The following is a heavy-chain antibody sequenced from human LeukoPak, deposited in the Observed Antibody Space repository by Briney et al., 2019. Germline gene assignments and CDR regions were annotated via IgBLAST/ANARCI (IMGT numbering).Heavy chain of an antibody. V-gene: IGHV4-4*07. J-gene: IGHJ6*03. D-gene: IGHD2-21*02. CDR3: ASGLLSYYYYYMDV. CDR2: IYTSGST. CDR1: GGSISSYY. Sequence: TSETLSLTCTVSGGSISSYYWSWIRQPAGKGLEWIGRIYTSGSTNYNPSLKSRVTMSVDTSKNQFSLKLSSVTAADTAVYYCASGLLSYYYYYMDVWGKGTTVTVSS.